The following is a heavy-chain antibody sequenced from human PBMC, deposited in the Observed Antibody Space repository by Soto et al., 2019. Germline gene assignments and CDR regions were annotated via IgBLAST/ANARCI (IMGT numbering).Heavy chain of an antibody. CDR3: ARHNSSGWYFFDY. D-gene: IGHD6-19*01. CDR2: IWYDGSKK. Sequence: QVQLVESGGGVVQPGRSLRLSCATSGFTFNNYDMQWVRQAPGTGLEWVALIWYDGSKKHYADAVKGRITISRDNSKNTLYPQMNSLRADDTSVYYCARHNSSGWYFFDYWGKGTLVTVSS. J-gene: IGHJ4*02. CDR1: GFTFNNYD. V-gene: IGHV3-33*01.